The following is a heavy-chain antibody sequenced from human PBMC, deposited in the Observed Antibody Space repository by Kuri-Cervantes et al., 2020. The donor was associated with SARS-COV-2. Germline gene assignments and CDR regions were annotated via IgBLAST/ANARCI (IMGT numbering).Heavy chain of an antibody. CDR1: GFTFSSYW. J-gene: IGHJ4*02. CDR3: AKPYNYGGNSG. D-gene: IGHD4-23*01. CDR2: INSDGSST. V-gene: IGHV3-74*01. Sequence: GESLKISCAASGFTFSSYWMHRVRQAPGKGLVWVSRINSDGSSTSYADSVKGRFTISRDNAKNTLYLQMNSLRAEDTAVYYCAKPYNYGGNSGWGQGTLVTVSS.